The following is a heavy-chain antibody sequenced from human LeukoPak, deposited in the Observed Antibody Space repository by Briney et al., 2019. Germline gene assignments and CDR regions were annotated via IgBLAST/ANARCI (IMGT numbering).Heavy chain of an antibody. V-gene: IGHV3-13*01. CDR1: GFTFSTYD. J-gene: IGHJ6*03. CDR2: IGTAGDT. D-gene: IGHD3-10*01. Sequence: GGSLRLSCAASGFTFSTYDMHWVRQATGKGLEWVSAIGTAGDTYYAGSVKGRFTISRENAKNSLYLQMNSLRAGDTAVYYCAKDSGSYNYYYYMDAWGKGTTVTMSS. CDR3: AKDSGSYNYYYYMDA.